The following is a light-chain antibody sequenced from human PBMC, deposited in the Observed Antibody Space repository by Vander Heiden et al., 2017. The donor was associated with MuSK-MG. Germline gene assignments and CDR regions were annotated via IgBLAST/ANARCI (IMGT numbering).Light chain of an antibody. CDR1: SSDVGAYDY. V-gene: IGLV2-14*01. CDR2: DVN. CDR3: SSCTSTNTLV. Sequence: QSALTQPASVSGSPGQSITISCTGTSSDVGAYDYVFWYQQHPVRAPKLIIFDVNNRPSGVSNRFSGSKSGNTASLTISGLQAEDEADYYCSSCTSTNTLVFGGGTKVTVL. J-gene: IGLJ2*01.